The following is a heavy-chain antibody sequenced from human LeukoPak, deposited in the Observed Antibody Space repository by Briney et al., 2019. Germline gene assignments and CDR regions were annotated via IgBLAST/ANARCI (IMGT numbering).Heavy chain of an antibody. D-gene: IGHD2-15*01. CDR1: GYTLTELS. CDR3: ATRLYVGGQWWKYYFDY. J-gene: IGHJ4*02. CDR2: FDPEDGET. Sequence: SVKVSCKVSGYTLTELSMHWVRQAPGKGLEWMEGFDPEDGETIYAQEFQGRVTMTEDTSTDTAYMELSSLRSEDTAVYYCATRLYVGGQWWKYYFDYWGQGTLVTVSS. V-gene: IGHV1-24*01.